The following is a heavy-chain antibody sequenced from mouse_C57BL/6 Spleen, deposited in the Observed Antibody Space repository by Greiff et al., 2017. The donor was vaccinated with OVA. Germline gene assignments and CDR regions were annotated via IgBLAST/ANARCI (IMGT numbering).Heavy chain of an antibody. CDR2: IWSGGST. V-gene: IGHV2-2*01. CDR3: ARVYYGSSYDYAMDY. CDR1: GFSLTSYG. D-gene: IGHD1-1*01. J-gene: IGHJ4*01. Sequence: VQGVESGPGLVQPSQSLSITCTVSGFSLTSYGVHWVRQSPGKGLEWLGVIWSGGSTDYNAAFISRLSISTDNSTSQVFFKMNSLQADDTAIYYCARVYYGSSYDYAMDYWGQGTSVTVSS.